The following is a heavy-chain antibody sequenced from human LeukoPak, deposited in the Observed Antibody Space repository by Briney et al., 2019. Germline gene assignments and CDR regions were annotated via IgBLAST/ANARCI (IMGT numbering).Heavy chain of an antibody. J-gene: IGHJ6*02. D-gene: IGHD5-12*01. CDR3: ARDYDTYYYYGMDV. V-gene: IGHV4-61*01. CDR1: GGSVSSGSYY. Sequence: SETLSLTCTVSGGSVSSGSYYGSWIRQPPGKGLEWIGYIYYSGSTNYNPSLKSRVTISVDTSKNQFSLKLSSVTAADTALYYCARDYDTYYYYGMDVWGQGTTVTVSS. CDR2: IYYSGST.